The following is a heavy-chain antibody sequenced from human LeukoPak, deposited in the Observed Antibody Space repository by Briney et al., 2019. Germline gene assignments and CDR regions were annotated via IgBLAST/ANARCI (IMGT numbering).Heavy chain of an antibody. CDR1: GYSISSGYY. CDR3: ARKLYGDYRFDY. J-gene: IGHJ4*02. D-gene: IGHD4-17*01. CDR2: IYHSGST. Sequence: PSETLSLTCAVSGYSISSGYYWGWIRQPPAEGLEWIGSIYHSGSTYYNPSLKRRVTISVDTSKNQFSPKLSSVTAADTAVYYCARKLYGDYRFDYWGQGTLVTVSS. V-gene: IGHV4-38-2*01.